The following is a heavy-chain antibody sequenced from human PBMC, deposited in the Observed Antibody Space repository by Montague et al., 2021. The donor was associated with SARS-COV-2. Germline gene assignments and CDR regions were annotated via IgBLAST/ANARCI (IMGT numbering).Heavy chain of an antibody. J-gene: IGHJ4*02. Sequence: SETLSLTCAVYGGSLSGFYWTWIRQAPGKGLEWVGEITHGGSNSYSPALKSRLTISLDTSKNQFSLKLDSVTAADTATYYCARSHDYRGNDYFDSWGQGALVIVSS. CDR1: GGSLSGFY. V-gene: IGHV4-34*01. D-gene: IGHD4-23*01. CDR3: ARSHDYRGNDYFDS. CDR2: ITHGGSN.